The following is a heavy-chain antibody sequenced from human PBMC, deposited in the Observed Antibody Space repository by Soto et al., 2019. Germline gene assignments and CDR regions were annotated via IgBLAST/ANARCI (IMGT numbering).Heavy chain of an antibody. CDR1: GGTFSSYA. J-gene: IGHJ6*02. D-gene: IGHD2-15*01. CDR3: ASQCSGGSCPKDPHYYYGMDV. V-gene: IGHV1-69*01. Sequence: QVQLVQSGAEVKKPGSSVKVSCKASGGTFSSYAISWVRQAPGQGLEWMGGIIPIFGTANYAQKFQGRVTITADESTSTAYMELSSLRSEDTAVYYCASQCSGGSCPKDPHYYYGMDVWGQGTTVTVSS. CDR2: IIPIFGTA.